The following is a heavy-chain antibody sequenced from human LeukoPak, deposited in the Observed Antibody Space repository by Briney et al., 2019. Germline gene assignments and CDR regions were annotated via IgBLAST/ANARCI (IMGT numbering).Heavy chain of an antibody. CDR2: IKPNSGGT. J-gene: IGHJ3*02. V-gene: IGHV1-2*04. Sequence: VSVKVSCKASGYSFTGYYRHWVRHAPRQGLEWMGWIKPNSGGTNYAQKFQGWVTKTRDTSISTAYMELSRLRSDDTAVYYCARQIVVVPDTDVFDIWGQGTMVTVSS. CDR1: GYSFTGYY. CDR3: ARQIVVVPDTDVFDI. D-gene: IGHD2-2*01.